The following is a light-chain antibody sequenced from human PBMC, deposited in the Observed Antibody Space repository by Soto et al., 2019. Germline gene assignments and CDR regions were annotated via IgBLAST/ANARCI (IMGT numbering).Light chain of an antibody. CDR2: DVS. Sequence: QSALTQPASVSGSPGQSITISCTGTSSDVGGYNYVSWYQQHPGKAPKLMIYDVSNRPSGVSNRFSDSKSGNTASLTISGLQAEDEADYYCSSYTSSSTLVVFGGGTRSPS. CDR3: SSYTSSSTLVV. V-gene: IGLV2-14*01. J-gene: IGLJ2*01. CDR1: SSDVGGYNY.